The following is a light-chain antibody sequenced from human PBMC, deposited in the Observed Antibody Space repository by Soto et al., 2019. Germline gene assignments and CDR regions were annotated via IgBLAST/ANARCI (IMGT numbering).Light chain of an antibody. CDR1: QGISNY. V-gene: IGKV1-39*01. CDR2: DAT. Sequence: DIQMTQSPSSLSASVGDRVTITCRARQGISNYLNWYQQKPGIAPNLLIYDATTLRSGVPSRFSGSGSGTDFTLTISSLQPEDSATYYCQQSYRTLYTFGQGTKLEIK. CDR3: QQSYRTLYT. J-gene: IGKJ2*01.